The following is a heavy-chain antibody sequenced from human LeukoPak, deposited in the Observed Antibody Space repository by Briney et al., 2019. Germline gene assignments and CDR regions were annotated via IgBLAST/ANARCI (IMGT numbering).Heavy chain of an antibody. CDR1: GFTFSSYG. Sequence: GGSLRLSCTASGFTFSSYGMHWVRQAPGKGLEWVAFIRFDESNKYYADSVKGRFTISRDNAKNSLYLQMNSLRAEDTAVYYCAKDPTHYRVWDYYETIGLSYWGQGTLVTVSS. CDR2: IRFDESNK. D-gene: IGHD3-22*01. V-gene: IGHV3-30*02. J-gene: IGHJ4*02. CDR3: AKDPTHYRVWDYYETIGLSY.